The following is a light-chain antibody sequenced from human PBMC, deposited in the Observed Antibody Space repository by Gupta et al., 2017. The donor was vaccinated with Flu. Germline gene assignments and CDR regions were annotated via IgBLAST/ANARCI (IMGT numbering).Light chain of an antibody. Sequence: SYELTQPPSVSVSPGQTARIPCSGDALPKQYAYWYQQKPGQAPVLVIYKDSERPSGIPERFSGSSSGTTVTLTISGVQAEDEADYYCQSADSSGTPLFGGGTKLTVL. CDR2: KDS. J-gene: IGLJ2*01. V-gene: IGLV3-25*03. CDR3: QSADSSGTPL. CDR1: ALPKQY.